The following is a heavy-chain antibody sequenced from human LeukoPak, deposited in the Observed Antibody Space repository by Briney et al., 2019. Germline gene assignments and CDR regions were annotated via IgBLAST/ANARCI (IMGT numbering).Heavy chain of an antibody. V-gene: IGHV1-2*02. D-gene: IGHD5-18*01. CDR2: INPNSGGT. Sequence: GASVKVSCKVSGYTFTGYYMHWVRQAPGQGLEWMGWINPNSGGTNYAQKFQGRVTMTRDTSISTAYMELSRLRSDDTAVYYCARDPYSYGYCDYWGQGTLVTVSS. CDR3: ARDPYSYGYCDY. J-gene: IGHJ4*02. CDR1: GYTFTGYY.